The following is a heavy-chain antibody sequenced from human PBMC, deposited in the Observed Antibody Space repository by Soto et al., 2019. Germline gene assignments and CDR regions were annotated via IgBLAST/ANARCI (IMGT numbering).Heavy chain of an antibody. D-gene: IGHD5-12*01. CDR3: AKESRYSDYVRAFDI. Sequence: EVQLLESGGGLVQPGGSLRLSCAASGFTFSNYAMSWVRQAPGKGLEWVSGISGSGYSLYYADSVKGRCTISRDNSKNTLFLQMNSMRAEDTAIYYCAKESRYSDYVRAFDIWGQGTMVSVSS. V-gene: IGHV3-23*01. CDR2: ISGSGYSL. CDR1: GFTFSNYA. J-gene: IGHJ3*02.